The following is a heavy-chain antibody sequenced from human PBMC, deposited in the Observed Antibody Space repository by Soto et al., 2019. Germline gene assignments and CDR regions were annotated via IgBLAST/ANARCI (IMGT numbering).Heavy chain of an antibody. D-gene: IGHD5-18*01. CDR1: GDSGFIFSSYG. J-gene: IGHJ6*02. Sequence: QVHLVESGGGVVQPGGSLRLSCAASGDSGFIFSSYGIHWVRQAPGKGLEWVSVISYDGSNRHFADSVKGRFAVSRDDAMHTVYLQMNALRSEDTAVYYCAKDRMVRSYCYGMDVGGQGPTVTVSS. CDR2: ISYDGSNR. CDR3: AKDRMVRSYCYGMDV. V-gene: IGHV3-30*18.